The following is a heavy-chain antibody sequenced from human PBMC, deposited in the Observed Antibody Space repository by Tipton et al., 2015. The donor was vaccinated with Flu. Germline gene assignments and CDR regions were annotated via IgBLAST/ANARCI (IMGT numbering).Heavy chain of an antibody. CDR1: GYIFTNYA. Sequence: QVQLVQSGGEVKKPGASVKVSCKASGYIFTNYAIGWVRQAPGQGLEWMGWISGYNGHTEYAQKFQDRVTMTADTPTTTAFMELTSLTSADTAMYYCARKEENGAYVYFDYWGQGTLVTVSS. J-gene: IGHJ4*02. CDR2: ISGYNGHT. V-gene: IGHV1-18*01. CDR3: ARKEENGAYVYFDY. D-gene: IGHD4-17*01.